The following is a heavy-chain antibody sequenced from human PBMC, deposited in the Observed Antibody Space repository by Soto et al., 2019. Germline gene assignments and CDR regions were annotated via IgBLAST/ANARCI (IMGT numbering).Heavy chain of an antibody. CDR3: ARGDCVGGTCYSLAGSFYYYMDV. CDR2: INSDGSVS. CDR1: GFTFSNYW. D-gene: IGHD2-15*01. V-gene: IGHV3-74*02. J-gene: IGHJ6*03. Sequence: EVQLVESGGGLVQPGGSLRLSCAASGFTFSNYWMYWVRQAPGTGLEWVSRINSDGSVSSYADSVKGRLTISRDNVKNTLYLQMDSLRAEATAVYYCARGDCVGGTCYSLAGSFYYYMDVWGKGTTVTVFS.